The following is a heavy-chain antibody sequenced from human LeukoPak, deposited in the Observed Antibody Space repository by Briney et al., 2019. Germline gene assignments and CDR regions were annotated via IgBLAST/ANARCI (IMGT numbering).Heavy chain of an antibody. Sequence: QPGGSLRLSCAASGFTFSSYEMNWVRQAPGKGLEWVSYISSSGSTIYYADSVKGRFTISRDNAKNSLYLQMNSLRAEDTAVYYGARSYGGYGKAFDYWGQGTLVTVSS. D-gene: IGHD5-12*01. CDR3: ARSYGGYGKAFDY. CDR2: ISSSGSTI. V-gene: IGHV3-48*03. CDR1: GFTFSSYE. J-gene: IGHJ4*02.